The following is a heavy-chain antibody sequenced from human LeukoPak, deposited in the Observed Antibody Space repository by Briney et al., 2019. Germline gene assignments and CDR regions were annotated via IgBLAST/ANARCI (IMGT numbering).Heavy chain of an antibody. V-gene: IGHV3-9*01. CDR2: ISWNSGSI. CDR1: GFTFDDYA. D-gene: IGHD3-22*01. Sequence: GGSLRLSCAASGFTFDDYAMHWVRQAPGKGLEWVSGISWNSGSIGYADSVKGRFTISRDNAKNSLYLQMNSLRAEDTALYYCAKDFGTMIVGLYSWGQGTLVTVSS. J-gene: IGHJ4*02. CDR3: AKDFGTMIVGLYS.